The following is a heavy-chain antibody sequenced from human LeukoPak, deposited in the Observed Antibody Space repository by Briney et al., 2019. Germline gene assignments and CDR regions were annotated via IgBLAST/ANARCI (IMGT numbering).Heavy chain of an antibody. D-gene: IGHD4/OR15-4a*01. CDR2: ISSGGSSI. J-gene: IGHJ4*02. CDR3: ARDKLMGASYFVY. CDR1: GFTFSSYE. Sequence: GGSLRLSCAASGFTFSSYEMNWVRQAPGKGLEWVSYISSGGSSIYYADSVKGRFTISRDNAKNSLYLQMSSLRAEDTAVYYCARDKLMGASYFVYWGQGTLVTVSS. V-gene: IGHV3-48*03.